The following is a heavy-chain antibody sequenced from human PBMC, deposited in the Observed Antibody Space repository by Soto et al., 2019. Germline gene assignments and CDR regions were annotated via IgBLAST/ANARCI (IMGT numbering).Heavy chain of an antibody. J-gene: IGHJ4*02. CDR2: ISGSGGST. Sequence: PGRSLRLSCAASGFTFSSYAMSWVRQAPGKGLEWVSAISGSGGSTYYADSVKGRFTISRDNSKNTLYLQMNSLRAEDTAVYYCAXDRRITMIVVVHPLFDYWGQGTLVTVSS. V-gene: IGHV3-23*01. CDR3: AXDRRITMIVVVHPLFDY. CDR1: GFTFSSYA. D-gene: IGHD3-22*01.